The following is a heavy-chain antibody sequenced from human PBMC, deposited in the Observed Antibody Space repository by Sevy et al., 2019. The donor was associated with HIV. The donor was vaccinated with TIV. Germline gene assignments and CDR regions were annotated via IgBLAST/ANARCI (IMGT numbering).Heavy chain of an antibody. CDR1: GFTFSLYA. CDR2: ISISGDSI. Sequence: GGSLRLSCAASGFTFSLYAMTWVRQAPGKGLEWVSTISISGDSIYYADSVKGRFTISRDNSKNTLYLQMNSLRAEDTAIYFCAKDHDNNWFDPWAREPWSPSPQ. D-gene: IGHD3-22*01. CDR3: AKDHDNNWFDP. V-gene: IGHV3-23*01. J-gene: IGHJ5*02.